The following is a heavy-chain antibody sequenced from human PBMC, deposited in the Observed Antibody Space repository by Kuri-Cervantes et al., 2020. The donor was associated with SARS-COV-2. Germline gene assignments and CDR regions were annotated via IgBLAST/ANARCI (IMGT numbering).Heavy chain of an antibody. D-gene: IGHD4-11*01. V-gene: IGHV3-74*01. CDR1: LFTFSSYW. J-gene: IGHJ4*02. CDR2: LTNDGSDA. CDR3: ARDSMTTRDFDY. Sequence: GESLSLSCVVSLFTFSSYWMHWVRQAPGKGLVWVSRLTNDGSDAIFADSVKGRFTISRDNAKNMLYLYMNSLRADDTAVYYCARDSMTTRDFDYWGQGTLVTVSS.